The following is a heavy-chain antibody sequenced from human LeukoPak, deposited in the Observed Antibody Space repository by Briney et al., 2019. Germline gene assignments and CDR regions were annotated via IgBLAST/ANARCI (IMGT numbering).Heavy chain of an antibody. J-gene: IGHJ5*02. CDR3: ARGDVDAVSWFDP. CDR2: IIPIFGTA. CDR1: GGTFSSYA. D-gene: IGHD5-12*01. V-gene: IGHV1-69*05. Sequence: SVKVSCKASGGTFSSYAISWVRQAPGQGLEGMGRIIPIFGTANYAQKFQGRVTITTDESTSTAYKELSSLRSEDTAVYYCARGDVDAVSWFDPWGQGTLVTVSS.